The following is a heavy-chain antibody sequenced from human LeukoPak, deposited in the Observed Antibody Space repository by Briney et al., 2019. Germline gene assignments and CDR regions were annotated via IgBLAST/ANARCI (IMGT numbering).Heavy chain of an antibody. D-gene: IGHD2-21*02. CDR2: IYYSGST. Sequence: PSETLSLTCTVSGGSLSSHHWSWIRQPPGKGLESIGYIYYSGSTNYNPSLKSRVTISVHTSKNQFSLKLSSVTTADTAMYYCARTDDAFHIWGHGTTVTVSS. V-gene: IGHV4-59*11. CDR3: ARTDDAFHI. CDR1: GGSLSSHH. J-gene: IGHJ3*02.